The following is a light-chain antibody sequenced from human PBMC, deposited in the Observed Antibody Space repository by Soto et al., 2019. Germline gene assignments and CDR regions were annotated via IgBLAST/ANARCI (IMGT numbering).Light chain of an antibody. CDR1: SSDVGSYNR. Sequence: QSVLTQPPSVSGSPGQSVAISCTGTSSDVGSYNRVSWYQQPPGTAPKLMIYEVSSRPSGVPDRFSGSKSGNTASLTISGLQAEDEADYYCSSYTSSRTYVFGTGTKVTVL. V-gene: IGLV2-18*02. J-gene: IGLJ1*01. CDR2: EVS. CDR3: SSYTSSRTYV.